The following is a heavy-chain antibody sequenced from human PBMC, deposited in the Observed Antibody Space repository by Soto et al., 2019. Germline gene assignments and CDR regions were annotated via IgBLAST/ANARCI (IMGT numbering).Heavy chain of an antibody. D-gene: IGHD1-26*01. CDR1: GGSISTTHW. Sequence: TLSLTCAVSGGSISTTHWWNWVRQPPGKGLEWIGQIFHTGKTNYNPSLKSRATISLDKSKNQFSLSLSSVTAADTAIYYCARTPSDPDHWGHGTLVTVSS. J-gene: IGHJ4*01. CDR3: ARTPSDPDH. V-gene: IGHV4-4*02. CDR2: IFHTGKT.